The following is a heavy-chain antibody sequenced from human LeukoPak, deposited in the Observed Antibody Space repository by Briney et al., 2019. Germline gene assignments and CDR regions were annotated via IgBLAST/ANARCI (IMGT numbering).Heavy chain of an antibody. D-gene: IGHD2-15*01. V-gene: IGHV3-23*01. CDR1: GFTFSSYV. J-gene: IGHJ4*02. CDR2: LSHAGGST. Sequence: GGSLRLSCVTSGFTFSSYVMSWVRQAPGKGVEWVSALSHAGGSTYYADSVKGRFIISRDNSKNTLYLQMNTLRAEDTAVYHCAKVKGYCNGGSCDRAFYFDTGAGEPWSLSPQ. CDR3: AKVKGYCNGGSCDRAFYFDT.